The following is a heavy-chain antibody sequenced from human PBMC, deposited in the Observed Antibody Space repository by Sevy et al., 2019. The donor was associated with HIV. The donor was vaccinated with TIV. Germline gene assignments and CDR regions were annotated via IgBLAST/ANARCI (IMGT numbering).Heavy chain of an antibody. J-gene: IGHJ4*02. D-gene: IGHD3-16*01. Sequence: GGSLRLSCEASGFTFTRYAFHWVRQAPGKGLEWVAVVSKEGTNKYYADSVKGRFTISRDNSRNTLFLQMQSLRADDTAVDFCARDPHSVPHWGSFDSWGQGTLVTVSS. CDR3: ARDPHSVPHWGSFDS. CDR1: GFTFTRYA. V-gene: IGHV3-30-3*01. CDR2: VSKEGTNK.